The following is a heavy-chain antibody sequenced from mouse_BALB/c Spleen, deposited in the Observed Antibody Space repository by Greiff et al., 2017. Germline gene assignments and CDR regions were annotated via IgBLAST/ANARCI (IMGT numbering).Heavy chain of an antibody. CDR3: ARITPGSSWFAY. CDR1: GFNIKDTY. D-gene: IGHD2-4*01. V-gene: IGHV14-3*02. CDR2: IDPANGNT. Sequence: VQLQQSGAELVKPGASVKLSCTASGFNIKDTYMHWVKQRPEQGLEWIGRIDPANGNTKYDPKFQGKATITADTSSNTAYLQLSSLTSEDTAVYYCARITPGSSWFAYWGQGTLVTVSA. J-gene: IGHJ3*01.